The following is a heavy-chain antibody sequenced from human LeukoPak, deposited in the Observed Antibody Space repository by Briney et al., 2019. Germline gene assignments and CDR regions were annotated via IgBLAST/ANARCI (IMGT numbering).Heavy chain of an antibody. D-gene: IGHD3-22*01. Sequence: GGSLRLSCAGSGFSFSSYGMHWVRQAPGKGLEWMAFIRSDGSNKYYADSVKGRFTISRDNAKNSLYLQMNSLRAEDTALYYCARDTLYYYDSSGYSANFDYWGQGTLVTVSS. V-gene: IGHV3-30*02. CDR3: ARDTLYYYDSSGYSANFDY. J-gene: IGHJ4*02. CDR1: GFSFSSYG. CDR2: IRSDGSNK.